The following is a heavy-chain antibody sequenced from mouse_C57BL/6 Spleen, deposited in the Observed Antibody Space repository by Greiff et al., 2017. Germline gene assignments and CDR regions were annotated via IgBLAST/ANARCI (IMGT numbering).Heavy chain of an antibody. CDR2: IYPGDGDT. Sequence: VQLQQSGAELVKPGASVKISCKASGYAFSSYWMNWVKQRPGKGLEWIGQIYPGDGDTTYNGKVKGKATLTADKSSSTAYMQLSSLTSEDSAVYFCAREGTDYYAMDCWGQGTSVTVPS. J-gene: IGHJ4*01. V-gene: IGHV1-80*01. CDR3: AREGTDYYAMDC. CDR1: GYAFSSYW.